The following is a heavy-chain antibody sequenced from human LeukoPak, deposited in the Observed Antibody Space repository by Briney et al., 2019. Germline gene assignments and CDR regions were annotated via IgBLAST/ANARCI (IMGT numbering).Heavy chain of an antibody. CDR1: GFTFSSYS. V-gene: IGHV3-21*01. Sequence: GGSLRLSCAASGFTFSSYSMNWVRQAPGKGLEWVSSISSSSSYIYYADSVKGRFTISRDNAKNSLYLQMNSLRAEDTAVYYCARESRYGSGSLNWFDPWDQGTLVTVSS. CDR3: ARESRYGSGSLNWFDP. J-gene: IGHJ5*02. CDR2: ISSSSSYI. D-gene: IGHD3-10*01.